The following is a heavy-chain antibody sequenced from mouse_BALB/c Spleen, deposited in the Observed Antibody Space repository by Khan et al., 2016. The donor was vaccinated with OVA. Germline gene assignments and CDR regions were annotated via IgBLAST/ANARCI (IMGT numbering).Heavy chain of an antibody. CDR2: IIYTGYT. Sequence: EVQLQESGPSLVKPSQTLSLTCSVTGDSITSGYWNWIRKFPGNKLEYMGYIIYTGYTYYNPSLKSRISITRHTSKNQYYLKLSAVTDEDTATYYCARSTYRYAFDYWGQGTLVTVSA. J-gene: IGHJ3*01. CDR1: GDSITSGY. V-gene: IGHV3-8*02. CDR3: ARSTYRYAFDY. D-gene: IGHD2-12*01.